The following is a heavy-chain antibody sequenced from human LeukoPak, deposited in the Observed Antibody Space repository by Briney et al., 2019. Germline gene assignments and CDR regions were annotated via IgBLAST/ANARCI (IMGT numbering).Heavy chain of an antibody. J-gene: IGHJ4*02. Sequence: SETLSLTCTVSGGSISSSSYYWGWIRQPPGKGLEWIGYIYYSGSTNYNPSLKSRVTISVDTSKNQFSLKLSSVTAADTAVYYCARGYGSGSYRRLCDYWGRGTLVTVSS. D-gene: IGHD3-10*01. CDR2: IYYSGST. CDR3: ARGYGSGSYRRLCDY. V-gene: IGHV4-61*05. CDR1: GGSISSSSYY.